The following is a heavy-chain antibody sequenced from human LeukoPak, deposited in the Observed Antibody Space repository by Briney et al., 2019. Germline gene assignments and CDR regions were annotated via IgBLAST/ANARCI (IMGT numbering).Heavy chain of an antibody. CDR1: GGTFSSYT. CDR2: IIPILGIA. CDR3: ARVSLVAHYYDSSGLAPTDY. J-gene: IGHJ4*02. D-gene: IGHD3-22*01. Sequence: SVKVSCKASGGTFSSYTISWVRQAPGQGLEWMGRIIPILGIANYAQKFQGRVTITADKSTSTAYMELSSLRSEDTAVYYCARVSLVAHYYDSSGLAPTDYWGQGTLVTVSS. V-gene: IGHV1-69*02.